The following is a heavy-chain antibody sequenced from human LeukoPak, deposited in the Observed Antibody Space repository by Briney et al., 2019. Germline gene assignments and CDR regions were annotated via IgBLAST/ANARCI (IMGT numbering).Heavy chain of an antibody. CDR3: AKDINPLLEYSSSSGLLDY. V-gene: IGHV3-21*04. CDR1: GFTFSSYS. D-gene: IGHD6-6*01. CDR2: ISSSSSYI. Sequence: PGGSLRLSCAASGFTFSSYSMNWVRQAPGKGLEWVSSISSSSSYIYYADSVKGRFTISRDNAKNSLYLQMNSLRAEDMALYYCAKDINPLLEYSSSSGLLDYWGQGTLVTVSS. J-gene: IGHJ4*02.